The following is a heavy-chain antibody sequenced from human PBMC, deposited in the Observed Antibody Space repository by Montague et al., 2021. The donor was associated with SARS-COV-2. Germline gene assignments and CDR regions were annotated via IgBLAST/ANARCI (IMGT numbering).Heavy chain of an antibody. CDR2: XXWGDDK. CDR3: ARSYYDILTAYYTPFDY. V-gene: IGHV2-70*04. Sequence: PALVKPTQTLTLTCTFSGFSLSTSGMRASWIRQPPGKALEWLARXXWGDDKFYSTPLKTRLTISKDTSKNQVVLTMTNMDPVDTATYYCARSYYDILTAYYTPFDYWGQGTLVTVSS. D-gene: IGHD3-9*01. CDR1: GFSLSTSGMR. J-gene: IGHJ4*02.